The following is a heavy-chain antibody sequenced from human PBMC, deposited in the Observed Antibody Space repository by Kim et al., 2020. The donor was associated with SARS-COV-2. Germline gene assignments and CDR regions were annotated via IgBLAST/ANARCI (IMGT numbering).Heavy chain of an antibody. D-gene: IGHD4-17*01. Sequence: GGSLRLSCAASGFTFSSYSMNWVRQAPGKGLEWVSSISSSSSYIYYADSVKGRFTISRDNAKNSLYLQMNSLRAEDTAVYYCARDRRTAGRSDYWGQGTLVTVSS. J-gene: IGHJ4*02. CDR3: ARDRRTAGRSDY. CDR1: GFTFSSYS. CDR2: ISSSSSYI. V-gene: IGHV3-21*01.